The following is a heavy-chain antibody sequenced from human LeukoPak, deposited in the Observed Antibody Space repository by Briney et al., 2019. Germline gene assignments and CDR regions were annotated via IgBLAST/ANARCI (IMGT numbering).Heavy chain of an antibody. CDR3: ARSDLRFLELLDY. V-gene: IGHV3-48*02. J-gene: IGHJ4*02. CDR2: ISSSSNKI. D-gene: IGHD3-3*01. CDR1: GFTFGGYS. Sequence: PGGSLRLSCAASGFTFGGYSMNWVRQAPGKGLEWVSYISSSSNKIYYADSVKGRFITSRDNAKNSQYLQMNSLRDEDTAVYYCARSDLRFLELLDYWGQGTLVTVSS.